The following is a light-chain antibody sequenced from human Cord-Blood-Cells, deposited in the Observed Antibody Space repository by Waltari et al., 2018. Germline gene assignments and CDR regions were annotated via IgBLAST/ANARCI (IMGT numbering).Light chain of an antibody. J-gene: IGLJ1*01. CDR3: CSYAGSSTYV. CDR1: SSHVGSYNL. V-gene: IGLV2-23*01. Sequence: QSALTQPASVSGSPGQSLTISCTGTSSHVGSYNLVSWYQQHPGKDPKLMIYEGSKRPSGVSNRFSGSKSGNTASLTISGLQAEDEADYYCCSYAGSSTYVFGTGTKVTVL. CDR2: EGS.